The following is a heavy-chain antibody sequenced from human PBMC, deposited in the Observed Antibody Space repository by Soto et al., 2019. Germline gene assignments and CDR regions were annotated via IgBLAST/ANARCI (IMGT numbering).Heavy chain of an antibody. CDR1: GGSFSGYY. D-gene: IGHD5-18*01. CDR3: ASRGYSYGSRY. J-gene: IGHJ4*02. V-gene: IGHV4-34*01. CDR2: INHSGST. Sequence: PSETLSLTCAVYGGSFSGYYWSWIRQPPGKGLEWIGEINHSGSTNYNPSLKSRVTISVDTSKNQVSLRLSSVTAADTAVYYCASRGYSYGSRYWGQGTLVTVSS.